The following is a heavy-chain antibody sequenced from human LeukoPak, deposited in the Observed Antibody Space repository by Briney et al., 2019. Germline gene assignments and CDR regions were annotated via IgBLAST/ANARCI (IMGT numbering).Heavy chain of an antibody. J-gene: IGHJ5*02. CDR1: GFTFSSYG. CDR2: IRYDGNNK. D-gene: IGHD6-13*01. V-gene: IGHV3-30*02. CDR3: ARDFRIAAAILGWFDP. Sequence: PGGSLRLSCAASGFTFSSYGMHWVRQAPGKGLEWVAFIRYDGNNKYYADSVKGRFTISRDNSKNTLYLQMNSLRAEDTAVYYCARDFRIAAAILGWFDPWGQGTLVTVSS.